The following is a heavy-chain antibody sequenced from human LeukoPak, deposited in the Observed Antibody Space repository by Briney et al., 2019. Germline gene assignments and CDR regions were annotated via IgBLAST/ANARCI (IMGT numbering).Heavy chain of an antibody. J-gene: IGHJ4*02. CDR3: ASAAAGIISGRGIDY. D-gene: IGHD6-13*01. CDR1: GGSISSSNW. V-gene: IGHV4-4*02. Sequence: ASGTLSLTCAVSGGSISSSNWWSWVRQPPGKGLEWIGEIYHSGSTNYNPSLKSRVTISVDKSKNQFSLKLSSVTAADTAVYYCASAAAGIISGRGIDYWGQGTLVTVSS. CDR2: IYHSGST.